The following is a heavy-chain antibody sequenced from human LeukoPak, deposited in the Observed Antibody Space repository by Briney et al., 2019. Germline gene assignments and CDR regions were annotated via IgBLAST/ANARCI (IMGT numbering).Heavy chain of an antibody. CDR3: ARVKARAFDI. CDR2: ISHGGST. J-gene: IGHJ3*02. D-gene: IGHD6-6*01. CDR1: GDSISGANW. Sequence: SETLSLTCAVSGDSISGANWWNWVRQPPGKGLDWIGEISHGGSTKYNPSLKSRVTISVDTSKNQFSLKLSSVTAADTAVYYCARVKARAFDIWGQGTMVTVSS. V-gene: IGHV4-4*02.